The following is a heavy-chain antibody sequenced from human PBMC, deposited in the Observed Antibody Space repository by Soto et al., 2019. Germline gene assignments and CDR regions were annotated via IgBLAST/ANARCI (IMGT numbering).Heavy chain of an antibody. V-gene: IGHV4-39*01. CDR3: ARHGEDGYNPLGYYFDY. CDR2: IYYSGST. D-gene: IGHD5-12*01. J-gene: IGHJ4*02. CDR1: GGSISSSSYY. Sequence: SETLSLTCTVSGGSISSSSYYWGWIRQPPGKGLEWIGSIYYSGSTYYNPSLKSRVTISVDTSKNQFSLKLSSVTAADTAVYYCARHGEDGYNPLGYYFDYWGQGTLVTVSS.